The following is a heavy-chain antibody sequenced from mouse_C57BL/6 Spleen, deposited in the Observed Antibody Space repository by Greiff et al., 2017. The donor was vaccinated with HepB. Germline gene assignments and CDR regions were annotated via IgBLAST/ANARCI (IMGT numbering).Heavy chain of an antibody. V-gene: IGHV1-53*01. J-gene: IGHJ4*01. CDR1: GYTFTSYW. CDR2: INPSNGGT. CDR3: AYNDGSRGGMDD. Sequence: VQLQQPGTELVKPGASVKLSCKASGYTFTSYWMHWVKQRPGQGLEWIGNINPSNGGTNYNEKFKSKATLTVDKSSSTAYTPLSSLTSEDSAVYYCAYNDGSRGGMDDWGQGTSVTVSS. D-gene: IGHD1-1*01.